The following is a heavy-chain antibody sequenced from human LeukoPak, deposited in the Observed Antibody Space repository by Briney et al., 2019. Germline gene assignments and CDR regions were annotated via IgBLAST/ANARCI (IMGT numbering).Heavy chain of an antibody. CDR3: ARDRRGRYCSSISCYLGCFDP. V-gene: IGHV1-69*01. D-gene: IGHD2-2*01. Sequence: SVKVSCKTSGVTFSSNAISWVRQAPGQGLEWMGGIIPMFTTANYAQKFQGRVKITADESTSTAYMELSSLRSDDTAVYYCARDRRGRYCSSISCYLGCFDPWGQGTLVTVSS. CDR2: IIPMFTTA. CDR1: GVTFSSNA. J-gene: IGHJ5*02.